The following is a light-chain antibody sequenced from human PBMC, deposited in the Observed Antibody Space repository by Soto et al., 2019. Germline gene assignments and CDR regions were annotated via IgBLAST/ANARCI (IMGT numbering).Light chain of an antibody. V-gene: IGKV1-8*01. J-gene: IGKJ1*01. Sequence: AIRMTQSPSSLSASTGDRVTITCRASQGISSSLAWYQQKPGKAPKLLIYDASTLQSGVPLTFSGSGSGTDFTLTISCLQSEDFATYYCQQYYSYPRTFGQGTKVDIK. CDR2: DAS. CDR1: QGISSS. CDR3: QQYYSYPRT.